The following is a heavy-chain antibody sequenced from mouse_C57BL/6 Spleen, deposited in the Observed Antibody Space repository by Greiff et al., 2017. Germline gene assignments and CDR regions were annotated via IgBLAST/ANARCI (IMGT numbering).Heavy chain of an antibody. CDR2: IYPSDSEN. CDR1: GYTFTSYW. Sequence: VQLQQPGAELVRPGSSVKLSCKASGYTFTSYWMDWVKQRPGQGLEWIGNIYPSDSENHYNQKFKDKATLTVDKSSSTAYMQLSSLTSEDSAVYYCAREDYDSFDYWGQGTTLTVSS. J-gene: IGHJ2*01. CDR3: AREDYDSFDY. D-gene: IGHD2-4*01. V-gene: IGHV1-61*01.